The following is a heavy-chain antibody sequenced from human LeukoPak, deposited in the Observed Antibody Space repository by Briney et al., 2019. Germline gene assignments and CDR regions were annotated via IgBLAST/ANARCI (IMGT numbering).Heavy chain of an antibody. CDR1: RFTFTSYT. V-gene: IGHV3-23*01. D-gene: IGHD6-6*01. Sequence: RGSLRLSPAASRFTFTSYTMSWVRPAPGKGLEWVSDISGSGGRTYYGDSVKGRFTISRDNSKNTLYLQMNSLRAEDTAVYYCVLEQLGYYFDYWGQGTLVTVSS. J-gene: IGHJ4*02. CDR2: ISGSGGRT. CDR3: VLEQLGYYFDY.